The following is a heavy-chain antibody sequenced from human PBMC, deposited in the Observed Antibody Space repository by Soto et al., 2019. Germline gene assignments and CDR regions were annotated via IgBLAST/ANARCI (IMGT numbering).Heavy chain of an antibody. J-gene: IGHJ4*02. Sequence: PSETLSLTCAVYGESFSGYYWSWIRQPPGKGLEWIGEINHSGSTNYNPSLKSRVTISVDTSKNQFSLKLSSVTAADTAVYYCARATSVVVAATPFDYWGQGTLVTVSS. CDR2: INHSGST. CDR3: ARATSVVVAATPFDY. CDR1: GESFSGYY. V-gene: IGHV4-34*01. D-gene: IGHD2-15*01.